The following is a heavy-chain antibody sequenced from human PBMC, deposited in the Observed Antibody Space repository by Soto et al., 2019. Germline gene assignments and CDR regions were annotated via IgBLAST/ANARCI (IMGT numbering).Heavy chain of an antibody. CDR1: GYTFSDYF. CDR3: ARIKGGLDYYSGMDV. D-gene: IGHD3-16*01. Sequence: QVQLVQSGAEVKKSGASVKVYCKASGYTFSDYFIQWLRQAPGQGLEWVAWINPKTAATNYAKKFQARVTLTSATSFSTAYLELTRLRPDDTAVYYCARIKGGLDYYSGMDVWGQGTAVTVSS. V-gene: IGHV1-2*02. CDR2: INPKTAAT. J-gene: IGHJ6*02.